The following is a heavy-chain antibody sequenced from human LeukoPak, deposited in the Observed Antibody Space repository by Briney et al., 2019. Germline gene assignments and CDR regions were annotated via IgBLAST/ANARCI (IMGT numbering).Heavy chain of an antibody. V-gene: IGHV4-39*01. J-gene: IGHJ4*02. CDR2: IYYSGST. D-gene: IGHD2-2*01. CDR1: GGSISSSGYY. CDR3: AGPSGYCSSTSCPFDY. Sequence: SETLSHTCTVSGGSISSSGYYWGWIRQPPGKGLEWIGSIYYSGSTHYNPSLKSRVTISVDTSKNQFSLKLSSVTAADTAVYYCAGPSGYCSSTSCPFDYWGQGTLVTVSS.